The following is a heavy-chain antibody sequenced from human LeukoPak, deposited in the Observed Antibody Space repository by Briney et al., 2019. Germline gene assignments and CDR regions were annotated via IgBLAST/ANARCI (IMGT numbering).Heavy chain of an antibody. D-gene: IGHD6-19*01. CDR1: GGSISSYY. V-gene: IGHV4-59*01. CDR2: IYYSGST. J-gene: IGHJ5*02. CDR3: ARVHSIAVANEWFDP. Sequence: SEILSLTCTVSGGSISSYYWSWIRQPPGKGLEWIGYIYYSGSTNYNPSLKSRVTISVDTSKNQFSLKLSSVTAADTAVYYCARVHSIAVANEWFDPWGQGTLVTVFS.